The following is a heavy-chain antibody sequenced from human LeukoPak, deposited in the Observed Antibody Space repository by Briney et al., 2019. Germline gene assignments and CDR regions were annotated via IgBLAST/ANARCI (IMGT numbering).Heavy chain of an antibody. CDR1: GFTFSSYW. V-gene: IGHV3-74*01. D-gene: IGHD3-10*01. CDR2: INSDGSST. J-gene: IGHJ3*02. Sequence: GGSLRLSCAASGFTFSSYWMHWVRQAPGKGLVWVSRINSDGSSTSYADSVKGRFTISRDNAKNTLYLQMNSLRAEDTAVYYCARVSGGLDAFDIWGQGTMVTVSS. CDR3: ARVSGGLDAFDI.